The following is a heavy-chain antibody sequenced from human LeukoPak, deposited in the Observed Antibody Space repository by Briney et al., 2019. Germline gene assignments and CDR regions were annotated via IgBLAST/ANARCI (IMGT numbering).Heavy chain of an antibody. Sequence: SETLSLTCIVSGGSISNYYWSWIRQPPGKGLEWIGYIYYSGSTNYNPSLKSRVTMSVDTSKNQSSLKLSSVTTADTAVYYCARGFTLFDPWGQGTLVTVSS. D-gene: IGHD2/OR15-2a*01. J-gene: IGHJ5*02. V-gene: IGHV4-59*01. CDR1: GGSISNYY. CDR2: IYYSGST. CDR3: ARGFTLFDP.